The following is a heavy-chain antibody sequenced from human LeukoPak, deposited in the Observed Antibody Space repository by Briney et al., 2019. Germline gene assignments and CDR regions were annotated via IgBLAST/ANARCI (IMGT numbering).Heavy chain of an antibody. Sequence: ASVKVSCKASGYTFTRYYMHWVRQAPGQGLEWMGIINPSGGNTNYAQKLQGRVTMTTDTSTSTAYMELRSLRSDDTAVYYCARDPSVYYYDSSGYSPFDPWGQGTLVTVSS. V-gene: IGHV1-46*01. CDR3: ARDPSVYYYDSSGYSPFDP. CDR2: INPSGGNT. CDR1: GYTFTRYY. J-gene: IGHJ5*02. D-gene: IGHD3-22*01.